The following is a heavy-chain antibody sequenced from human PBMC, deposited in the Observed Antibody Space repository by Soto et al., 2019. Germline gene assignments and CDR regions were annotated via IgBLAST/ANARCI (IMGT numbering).Heavy chain of an antibody. J-gene: IGHJ5*02. CDR3: ARHSHNRGKVAATSPLDT. D-gene: IGHD6-25*01. V-gene: IGHV3-23*01. CDR2: ISAGGDST. Sequence: GGSLRLSCATSGFTFSNYPMNWVRQAPGKGLEWVSGISAGGDSTYYADSVKGRFTIFRDNSKNSVYLQMRRVRAEDTAVYFCARHSHNRGKVAATSPLDTWCQGTQVTVSS. CDR1: GFTFSNYP.